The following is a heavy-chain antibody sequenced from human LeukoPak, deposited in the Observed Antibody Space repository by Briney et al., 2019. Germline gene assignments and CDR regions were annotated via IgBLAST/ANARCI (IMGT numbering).Heavy chain of an antibody. D-gene: IGHD3-10*01. Sequence: SETLSLTCAVYGGSFSGYYWSWIRQPPGKGLEWIGEINHSGSTNYNPSLKSRVTISVDTSKNQFSLKLSSVTAADTAVYYCARGQYSYGSGSYAKLDYWGQGTLVTVSS. J-gene: IGHJ4*02. V-gene: IGHV4-34*01. CDR3: ARGQYSYGSGSYAKLDY. CDR1: GGSFSGYY. CDR2: INHSGST.